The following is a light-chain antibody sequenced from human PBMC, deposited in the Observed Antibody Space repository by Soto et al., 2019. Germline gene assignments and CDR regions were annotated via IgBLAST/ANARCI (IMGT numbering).Light chain of an antibody. V-gene: IGKV3-20*01. CDR3: QHYGSSLPIT. CDR1: QSVSSSY. CDR2: GAS. J-gene: IGKJ5*01. Sequence: ESVLTQSPRTLSLSPGERATLSCRASQSVSSSYLAWYQQKPGQAPRLLIYGASSRATGIPNRFSGSWSGTDFTLTINRLEPDKFSVYYCQHYGSSLPITFGQGTRLEIK.